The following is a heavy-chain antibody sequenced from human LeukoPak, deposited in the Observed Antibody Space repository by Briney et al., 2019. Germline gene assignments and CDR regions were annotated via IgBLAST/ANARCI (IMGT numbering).Heavy chain of an antibody. D-gene: IGHD5-12*01. CDR3: AKLALGYSGYDYFDY. CDR2: ISGSGGST. CDR1: GFTVSSNY. Sequence: GGFLRLSCAASGFTVSSNYMSWVRQAPGKGLEWVSAISGSGGSTYYADSVKGRFTISRDNSKNTLYLQMNSLRAEDTAVYYCAKLALGYSGYDYFDYWGQGTLVTVSS. V-gene: IGHV3-23*01. J-gene: IGHJ4*02.